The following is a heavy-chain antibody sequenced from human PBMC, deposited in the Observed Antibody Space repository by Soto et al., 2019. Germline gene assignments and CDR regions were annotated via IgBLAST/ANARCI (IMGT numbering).Heavy chain of an antibody. Sequence: ASVKVSCKASGYIFTGYYIQWVRQAPGQGLEWMGWINTKTGGTKYAQKFQGRVTMTRNTSINTAYMEVSRLRSDDTAVYYCATDKVAFDMWGQGTMVTVS. CDR2: INTKTGGT. J-gene: IGHJ3*02. V-gene: IGHV1-2*02. D-gene: IGHD3-9*01. CDR1: GYIFTGYY. CDR3: ATDKVAFDM.